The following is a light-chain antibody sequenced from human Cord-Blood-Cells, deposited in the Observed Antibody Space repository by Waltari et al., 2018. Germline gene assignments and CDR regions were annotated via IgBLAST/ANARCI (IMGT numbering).Light chain of an antibody. CDR3: QQYNSYSYT. CDR1: QSISSW. J-gene: IGKJ2*01. V-gene: IGKV1-5*03. Sequence: DIQMTQSPSTLSATVGASVTITFRSSQSISSWLAWYQQKPGKAPKLLIYKASSLESGGPSRFSGSGSGTEFTLTISSLQPDDFATYYCQQYNSYSYTFGQGTKLEIK. CDR2: KAS.